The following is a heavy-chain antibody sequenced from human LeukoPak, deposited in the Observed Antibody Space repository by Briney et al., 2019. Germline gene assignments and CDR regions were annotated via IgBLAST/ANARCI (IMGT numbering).Heavy chain of an antibody. CDR2: ISYDGSNK. J-gene: IGHJ6*03. D-gene: IGHD3-16*01. V-gene: IGHV3-30*01. CDR3: ARDYGGEAASRYYYYYYMDV. CDR1: GFTFSSYA. Sequence: GGSLRLSCAASGFTFSSYAMHWVRQAPGKGLEWVAVISYDGSNKYYADSVKGRFTISRDNSKNTLYLQMNGLRAEDTAVYYCARDYGGEAASRYYYYYYMDVWAKGPRSPSP.